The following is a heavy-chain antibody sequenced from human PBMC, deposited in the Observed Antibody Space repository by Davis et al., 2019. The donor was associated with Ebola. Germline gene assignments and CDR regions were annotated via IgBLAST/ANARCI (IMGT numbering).Heavy chain of an antibody. V-gene: IGHV3-30*02. D-gene: IGHD3-16*02. CDR1: GFTFSSYA. Sequence: GGSLRLSCAASGFTFSSYAMHWVRQAPGKGLEWVAFIRFDGNDKYYADSVRGRFTISRDNSNNTLFLQMSSLRAEDTAVYYCAKDYPGRYIFETWGRGTLVTVSS. CDR2: IRFDGNDK. CDR3: AKDYPGRYIFET. J-gene: IGHJ1*01.